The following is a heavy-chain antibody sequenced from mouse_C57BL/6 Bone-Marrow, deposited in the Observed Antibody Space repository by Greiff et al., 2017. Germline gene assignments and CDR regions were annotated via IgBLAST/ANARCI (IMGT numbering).Heavy chain of an antibody. CDR3: ARGDYGSSYWYFDV. CDR2: IYPGSGNT. V-gene: IGHV1-76*01. Sequence: QVQLQQSGAELVRPGASVKLSCKASGYTFTDYYINWVKQRPGQGLEWIARIYPGSGNTYYTEKFKGKATLTAEKSSSTAYMQLSSLTSEDSAVYCCARGDYGSSYWYFDVWGTGTTVTVSA. J-gene: IGHJ1*03. CDR1: GYTFTDYY. D-gene: IGHD1-1*01.